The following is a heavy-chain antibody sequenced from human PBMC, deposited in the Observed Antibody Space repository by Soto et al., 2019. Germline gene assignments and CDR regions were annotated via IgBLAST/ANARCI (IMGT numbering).Heavy chain of an antibody. Sequence: QLQLQESGPGLVKPSETLSLTCTVSGGSISSSSYYWGWIRQPPGKGLEWIGSLYYSGSTYYNPSLKTRVTISVDTSKNQFSLKLSSVTAADTAVYYCARQDGSDVWSGYLNWFDPWGQGTLVTVSS. D-gene: IGHD3-3*01. CDR1: GGSISSSSYY. V-gene: IGHV4-39*01. CDR2: LYYSGST. CDR3: ARQDGSDVWSGYLNWFDP. J-gene: IGHJ5*02.